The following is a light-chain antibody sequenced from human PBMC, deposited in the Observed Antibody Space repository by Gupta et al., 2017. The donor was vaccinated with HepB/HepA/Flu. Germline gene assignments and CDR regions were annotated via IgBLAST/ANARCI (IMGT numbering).Light chain of an antibody. CDR1: SYKH. Sequence: QSALTQPLSVSGSPGQSVTISCTGTSYKHVSWYQHHPGKAPKLMIYEVNKRPPGVPDRFSGSKSGNTASLTISGLQPEEEADYYGCSDAGGYTWMFGGGTKVTVL. V-gene: IGLV2-11*01. CDR2: EVN. J-gene: IGLJ3*02. CDR3: CSDAGGYTWM.